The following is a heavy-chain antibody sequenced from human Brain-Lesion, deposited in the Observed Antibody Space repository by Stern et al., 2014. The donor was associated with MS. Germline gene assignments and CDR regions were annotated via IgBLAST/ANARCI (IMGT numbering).Heavy chain of an antibody. V-gene: IGHV3-9*01. J-gene: IGHJ4*02. CDR3: ARDITGSSAYFAY. CDR1: GFTFDDYA. CDR2: ISWNSGTI. Sequence: VQLVESGGDLVQPGRSLRLSCAAFGFTFDDYAMHWVRQAPGKGLEWVPGISWNSGTIGYADSVKCRFTTSRDNAYSSLYLQMNSLRPEDTALYYCARDITGSSAYFAYWGQGALVTVSS. D-gene: IGHD1-14*01.